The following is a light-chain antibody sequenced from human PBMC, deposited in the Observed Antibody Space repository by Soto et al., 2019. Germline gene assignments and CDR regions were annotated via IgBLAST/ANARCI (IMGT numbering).Light chain of an antibody. CDR2: AAS. CDR3: QHYKTYPLT. CDR1: QDISTS. Sequence: DIPMTQSPSSLSASIGDRVTFTCRANQDISTSLAWFQQKPGKGPKSLIYAASSLQSGVPSRFSGSGSGTDFSLTISSLQPEDFATYYCQHYKTYPLTFGGGTKVEI. J-gene: IGKJ4*01. V-gene: IGKV1-16*01.